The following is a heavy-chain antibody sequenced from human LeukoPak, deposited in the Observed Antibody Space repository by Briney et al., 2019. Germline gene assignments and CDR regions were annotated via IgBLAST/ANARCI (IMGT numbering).Heavy chain of an antibody. Sequence: SATQSLTCTVSGGSISSYYWSWIRHPPGKGLEWMVYIYYSGSTNYNPSLKSRSTISVDTSKNQFSLKLRSVTAADTAVYYCARHVRSTSFNWFDPWGQGTLVTVSS. D-gene: IGHD2-2*01. CDR2: IYYSGST. CDR3: ARHVRSTSFNWFDP. J-gene: IGHJ5*02. CDR1: GGSISSYY. V-gene: IGHV4-59*08.